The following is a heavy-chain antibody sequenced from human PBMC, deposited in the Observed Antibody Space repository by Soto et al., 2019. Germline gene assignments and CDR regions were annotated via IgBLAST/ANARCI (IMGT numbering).Heavy chain of an antibody. Sequence: SGPTLVNPTQTLTLTCTFSGFSLSTSGVGVGWIRQPPGKALEWLALIYWDDDKRYSPSLKSRLTISKDTSKNQVVLTMTNMDPVDTATYYCARGLRYFDWSTGFGSRYFDYWGQGTLVTVSS. CDR2: IYWDDDK. CDR3: ARGLRYFDWSTGFGSRYFDY. CDR1: GFSLSTSGVG. J-gene: IGHJ4*02. D-gene: IGHD3-9*01. V-gene: IGHV2-5*02.